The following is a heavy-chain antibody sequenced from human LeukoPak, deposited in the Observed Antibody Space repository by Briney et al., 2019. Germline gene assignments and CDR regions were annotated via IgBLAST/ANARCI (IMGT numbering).Heavy chain of an antibody. J-gene: IGHJ4*02. CDR3: ASRVGTAWIQLWLPLDY. CDR1: GGTFSSYA. D-gene: IGHD5-18*01. V-gene: IGHV1-69*13. CDR2: IIPIFGTA. Sequence: GASVRVSCKASGGTFSSYAMSWVRQAPGQGLEWMGGIIPIFGTANYAQKFQRTLTITPDASTSTAYMELSSLRSEDTAVYYCASRVGTAWIQLWLPLDYWGQGTLVTVSS.